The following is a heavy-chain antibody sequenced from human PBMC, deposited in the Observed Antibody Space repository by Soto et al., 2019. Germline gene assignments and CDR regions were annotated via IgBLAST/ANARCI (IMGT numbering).Heavy chain of an antibody. D-gene: IGHD3-22*01. V-gene: IGHV3-30*18. Sequence: QVQLVESGGGVVQPGRSLRLSCAASGFTFSSYGMHWVRQAPGKGLEWVAVISYDGSNKYYADSVKGRFTISRDNSKNTLYLQLNSLRAEDTAVCYCTKSRLVSSGYGDYWGQGTLVTVSS. CDR1: GFTFSSYG. J-gene: IGHJ4*02. CDR2: ISYDGSNK. CDR3: TKSRLVSSGYGDY.